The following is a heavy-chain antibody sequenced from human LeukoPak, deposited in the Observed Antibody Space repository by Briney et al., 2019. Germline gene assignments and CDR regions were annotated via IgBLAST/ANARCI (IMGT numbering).Heavy chain of an antibody. Sequence: PGGSLRLSCAASGFTFSSYAMSWVRQAPGKGLEWVSAISGSGGSTYYADSVKGRFTISRDNAKNSLYLQMNSLRAEDTAVYYCARAYYDSSGYYYIYFDYWGQGALVTVSS. CDR3: ARAYYDSSGYYYIYFDY. J-gene: IGHJ4*02. CDR1: GFTFSSYA. V-gene: IGHV3-23*01. CDR2: ISGSGGST. D-gene: IGHD3-22*01.